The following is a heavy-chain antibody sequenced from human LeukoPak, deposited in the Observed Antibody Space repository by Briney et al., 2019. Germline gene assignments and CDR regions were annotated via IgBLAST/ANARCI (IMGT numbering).Heavy chain of an antibody. CDR2: FYNSGTT. Sequence: SETLSLTCTVSGGSISTYSWCWIRQAAGKRLEGIGGFYNSGTTNYNPSLKSRGAMSVDTSKNQFSLRLSSVTAADTAVYYCARPGNYDFWSPYEDWGQGSLVTVSS. V-gene: IGHV4-4*07. CDR1: GGSISTYS. CDR3: ARPGNYDFWSPYED. J-gene: IGHJ4*02. D-gene: IGHD3-3*01.